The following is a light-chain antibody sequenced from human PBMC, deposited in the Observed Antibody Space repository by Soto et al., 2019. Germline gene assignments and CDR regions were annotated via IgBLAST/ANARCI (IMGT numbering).Light chain of an antibody. CDR2: EDT. J-gene: IGLJ1*01. Sequence: SYELTQPPSVSVSPGQTASITCSGDKLGDKYACWYQQKPGQSPVLVIYEDTKRPSGIPERFSGSNSGNTATLTISGTQAMDECDYYCQAWDSSTAVFGTGTKLTVL. CDR1: KLGDKY. CDR3: QAWDSSTAV. V-gene: IGLV3-1*01.